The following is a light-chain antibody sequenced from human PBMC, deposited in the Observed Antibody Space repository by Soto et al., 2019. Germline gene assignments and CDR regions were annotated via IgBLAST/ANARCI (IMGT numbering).Light chain of an antibody. J-gene: IGKJ1*01. CDR2: GAS. CDR3: QQYNNSPPWT. V-gene: IGKV3-15*01. Sequence: EVVMTQSPATLPVSPGERATLSCRASQSVRSNLAWYQQKPGQAPRLLIFGASTRATGIPTRFSGSGSETEFTLTISSLQPEDFAVYYCQQYNNSPPWTFGQGTKVDIK. CDR1: QSVRSN.